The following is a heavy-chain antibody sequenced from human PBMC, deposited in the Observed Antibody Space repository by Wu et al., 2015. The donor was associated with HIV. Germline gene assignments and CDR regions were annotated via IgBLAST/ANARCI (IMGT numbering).Heavy chain of an antibody. D-gene: IGHD3-22*01. Sequence: QGRLKQFGPQVKKPGAFVTVSCVASDYTFVNYFINWVRHIPGKGFEWMGWISAYNGDTNYAQKFQARVTMTTDTSTSTAYMELRSLRSDDTAVYYCARGGPLSGYSDYWGQGTLVTVSS. CDR1: DYTFVNYF. CDR2: ISAYNGDT. V-gene: IGHV1-18*04. J-gene: IGHJ4*02. CDR3: ARGGPLSGYSDY.